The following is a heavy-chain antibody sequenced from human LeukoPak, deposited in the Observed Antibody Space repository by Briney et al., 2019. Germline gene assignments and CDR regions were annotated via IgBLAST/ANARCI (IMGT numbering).Heavy chain of an antibody. CDR3: ARGGIAAAGIINNHHVFDI. V-gene: IGHV1-69*13. Sequence: SVKVSCKASGGTFSSYAISCVRQAPGQGLEWMGWTIPFIGTAIYAQKFQGRVTITADESTSTAYMELSSLRSEDTAVYYCARGGIAAAGIINNHHVFDIWGQGTMVTVSS. CDR2: TIPFIGTA. J-gene: IGHJ3*02. CDR1: GGTFSSYA. D-gene: IGHD6-13*01.